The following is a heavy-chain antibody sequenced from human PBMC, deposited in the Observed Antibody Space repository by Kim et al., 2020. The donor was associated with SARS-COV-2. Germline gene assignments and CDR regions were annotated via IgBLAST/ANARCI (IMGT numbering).Heavy chain of an antibody. V-gene: IGHV3-30*18. J-gene: IGHJ4*02. CDR3: VKEAGFTMIIVDYYFDY. D-gene: IGHD3-22*01. CDR1: GFTFSNYG. CDR2: VSYEGRNK. Sequence: GGSLRLSCVASGFTFSNYGMHWVRQAPGKGLEWVGIVSYEGRNKYYSPSVKGRFTISRDNSKNTVFLQMNSLTTEDTALYYCVKEAGFTMIIVDYYFDYWGQGTLVTVSS.